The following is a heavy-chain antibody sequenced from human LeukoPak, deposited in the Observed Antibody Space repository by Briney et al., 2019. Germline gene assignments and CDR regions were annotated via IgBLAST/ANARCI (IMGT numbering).Heavy chain of an antibody. Sequence: SETLSLTCTASGGSISSNYWSWIRQPPGKGLEWIGHIHYSGSTNSNPSLKSRVTISLDTSKSQFSLKLNSVTAADTAVYYCARVGTHWYFNLWGRGTLVTVSS. J-gene: IGHJ2*01. CDR2: IHYSGST. V-gene: IGHV4-59*01. CDR3: ARVGTHWYFNL. CDR1: GGSISSNY.